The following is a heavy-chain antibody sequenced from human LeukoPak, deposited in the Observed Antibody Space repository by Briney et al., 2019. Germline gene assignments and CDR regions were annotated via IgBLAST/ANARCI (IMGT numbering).Heavy chain of an antibody. CDR2: TYYRSKWSN. J-gene: IGHJ4*02. Sequence: SQTLSLTCAISGDSVSSNTVTWNWIRQSPSRGLEWLGRTYYRSKWSNDYAVSVKSRIIINPDTSENQFSLQLDSVTPEDTAVYYCVRVTGGVFDYWGPGTLVTVSS. V-gene: IGHV6-1*01. CDR3: VRVTGGVFDY. CDR1: GDSVSSNTVT. D-gene: IGHD2-8*02.